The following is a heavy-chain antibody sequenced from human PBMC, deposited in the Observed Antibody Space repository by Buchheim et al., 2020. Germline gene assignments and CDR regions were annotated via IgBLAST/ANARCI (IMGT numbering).Heavy chain of an antibody. CDR2: IYPDDSDT. CDR1: GYSFTTYW. D-gene: IGHD2-15*01. J-gene: IGHJ4*02. V-gene: IGHV5-51*01. CDR3: ARQAARYAYFDF. Sequence: EVHLVQSGGEVKKPGESLKISCKPSGYSFTTYWIGWVRQIPGKGLEWMGIIYPDDSDTRYSPSFQGQVTISAAKSVSTAYLQWNSLKASDTAIYYCARQAARYAYFDFWGQGTL.